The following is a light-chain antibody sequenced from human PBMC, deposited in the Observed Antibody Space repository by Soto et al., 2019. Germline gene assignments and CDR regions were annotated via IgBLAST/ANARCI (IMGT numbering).Light chain of an antibody. Sequence: EIVLTQSPGTLSLSPGERATFSCRASQSVSSSYIAWYQQKRGQAPRLLIYAASTRATGIPDRFSGSGSGTDFTLTISRLEPEDFAVYYCQQYGSSGTFGQGTKVDIK. J-gene: IGKJ1*01. CDR2: AAS. CDR3: QQYGSSGT. V-gene: IGKV3-20*01. CDR1: QSVSSSY.